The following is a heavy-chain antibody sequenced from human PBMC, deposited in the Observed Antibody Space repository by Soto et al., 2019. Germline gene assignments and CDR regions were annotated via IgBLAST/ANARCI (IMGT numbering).Heavy chain of an antibody. D-gene: IGHD4-4*01. J-gene: IGHJ4*02. CDR1: GFTFSTYA. Sequence: GGSLRLSCAASGFTFSTYAMTWVRQAPGKGLEWVSTINAPGGSTFYADSVKGRFTISRDNSKNTLFLQMNSLRADDTALYYCARDPSLYSNYPLDYWGQGTLVTVSS. CDR3: ARDPSLYSNYPLDY. V-gene: IGHV3-23*01. CDR2: INAPGGST.